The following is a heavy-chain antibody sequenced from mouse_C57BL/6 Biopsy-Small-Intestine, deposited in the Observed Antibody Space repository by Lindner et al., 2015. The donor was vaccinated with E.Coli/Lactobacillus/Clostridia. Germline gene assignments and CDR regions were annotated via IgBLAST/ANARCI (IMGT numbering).Heavy chain of an antibody. Sequence: VQLQESGAELVKPGASVKISCKASGYAFSSYWMNWVKQRSGKGLEWIGQIYPGDGDTNYNGKFKGKATLTADKSSSTAYMQLSSLTSEDSAVYFCARFLGDGYFGDYYAMDYWGQGTSVTVSS. D-gene: IGHD2-3*01. J-gene: IGHJ4*01. CDR3: ARFLGDGYFGDYYAMDY. CDR2: IYPGDGDT. CDR1: GYAFSSYW. V-gene: IGHV1-80*01.